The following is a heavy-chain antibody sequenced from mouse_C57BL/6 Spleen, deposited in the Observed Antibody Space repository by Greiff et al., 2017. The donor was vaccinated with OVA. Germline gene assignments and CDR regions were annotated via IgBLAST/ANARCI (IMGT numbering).Heavy chain of an antibody. CDR3: ARRAYYSNYVEY. CDR2: IYPGSGST. Sequence: QVQLQQPGAELVKPGASVKMSCKASGYTFTSYWITWVKQRPGQGLEWIGDIYPGSGSTNYNEKFKSKATLTVDTSSSTAYMQLSSLTSEDSAVYYCARRAYYSNYVEYWGQGTTLTVSS. CDR1: GYTFTSYW. D-gene: IGHD2-5*01. V-gene: IGHV1-55*01. J-gene: IGHJ2*01.